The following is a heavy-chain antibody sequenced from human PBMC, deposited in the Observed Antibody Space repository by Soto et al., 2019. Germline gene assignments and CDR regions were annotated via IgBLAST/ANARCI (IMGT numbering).Heavy chain of an antibody. Sequence: SETLSLTCTVSGGSISGYYWSWIRQPPGKGLEWIGYIYYSGTTSYNPSLNSRVTMSVDTSKNQFSLKLSSVTAADTAVYYCARGGQELNPISDYYYGMDVWGQGTTVTVSS. CDR1: GGSISGYY. CDR3: ARGGQELNPISDYYYGMDV. V-gene: IGHV4-59*08. CDR2: IYYSGTT. J-gene: IGHJ6*02. D-gene: IGHD1-7*01.